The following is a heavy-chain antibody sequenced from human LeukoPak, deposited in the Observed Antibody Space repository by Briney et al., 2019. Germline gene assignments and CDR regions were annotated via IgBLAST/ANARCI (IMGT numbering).Heavy chain of an antibody. V-gene: IGHV3-23*01. CDR2: ISGSGVST. CDR1: GFTFSSYA. Sequence: GGSLRLSCAASGFTFSSYAMSWVRQAPGKGLEWVSGISGSGVSTYYADSVKGRITISRDNSKNTLYLQMNSLRAEDTAVYYCAKALDGGATGIFDHWGQGTLVTVSS. J-gene: IGHJ4*02. D-gene: IGHD4/OR15-4a*01. CDR3: AKALDGGATGIFDH.